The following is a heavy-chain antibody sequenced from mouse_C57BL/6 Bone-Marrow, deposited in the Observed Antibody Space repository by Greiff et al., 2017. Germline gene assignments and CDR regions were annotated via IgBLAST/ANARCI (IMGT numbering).Heavy chain of an antibody. CDR2: INSDGGST. CDR3: AVLWLTPWFAY. CDR1: EYEFPSHD. V-gene: IGHV5-2*01. Sequence: EVKLVESGGGLGQPGESLKLSCESNEYEFPSHDMSWVRKTLEKRLELVAAINSDGGSTYYPDTMERRFIISRDNTKKTLYLQMSSLRSEDTALYYCAVLWLTPWFAYWGQGTLVTVSA. J-gene: IGHJ3*01. D-gene: IGHD2-2*01.